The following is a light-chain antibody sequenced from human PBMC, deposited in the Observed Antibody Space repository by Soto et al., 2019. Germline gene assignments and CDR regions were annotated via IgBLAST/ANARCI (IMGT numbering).Light chain of an antibody. CDR2: DGT. Sequence: QSALTQPASMSGSPGQSITISCTGTTSDVGSYNLVSWYQQFPDKAPKLIIYDGTERPSGVSDRFSGSKSGNTASLTISGLRAEDEAEYHCSSYAPSSSVAYVFGTGTKLTVL. V-gene: IGLV2-23*03. J-gene: IGLJ1*01. CDR1: TSDVGSYNL. CDR3: SSYAPSSSVAYV.